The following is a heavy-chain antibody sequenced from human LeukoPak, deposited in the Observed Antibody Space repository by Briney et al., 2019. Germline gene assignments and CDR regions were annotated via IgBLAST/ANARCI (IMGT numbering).Heavy chain of an antibody. CDR3: ARGHSSSYYYYYYMDV. J-gene: IGHJ6*03. Sequence: PGGSLRLSCAASGFTFSSYAMHWVRQAPGKGLEWVAVISYDGSNKYYADSVKGRFTISRDNSKNTLYLQMNSLRAEDTAVYYCARGHSSSYYYYYYMDVWGKGTTVTVSS. CDR1: GFTFSSYA. V-gene: IGHV3-30*04. CDR2: ISYDGSNK. D-gene: IGHD6-13*01.